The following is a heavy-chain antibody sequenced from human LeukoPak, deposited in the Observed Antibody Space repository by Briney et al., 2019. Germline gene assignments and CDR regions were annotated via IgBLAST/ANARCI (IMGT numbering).Heavy chain of an antibody. CDR3: ASSLGYCSGGSCYSLDY. CDR1: GYTFTGYY. D-gene: IGHD2-15*01. J-gene: IGHJ4*02. CDR2: INPNSGGT. Sequence: GASVKVSCKASGYTFTGYYMHWVRQAPGQELEWMGWINPNSGGTNYAQKFQGRVTMTRDTSISTAYMELSRLRSDDTAVYYCASSLGYCSGGSCYSLDYWGQGTLVTVSS. V-gene: IGHV1-2*02.